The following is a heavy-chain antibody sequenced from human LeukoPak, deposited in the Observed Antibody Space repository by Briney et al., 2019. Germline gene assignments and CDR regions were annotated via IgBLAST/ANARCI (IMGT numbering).Heavy chain of an antibody. Sequence: PGGSLRLSCAASGLTLASYWMGWVRQAPGKGLEWVANIKQDGSIKYFVDSVKGRFTISRDNAKNSLYLQMDRLRAEDTAIYYCARDISSGPNFDYWGQGTLVTVSS. D-gene: IGHD5-18*01. J-gene: IGHJ4*02. CDR2: IKQDGSIK. V-gene: IGHV3-7*01. CDR1: GLTLASYW. CDR3: ARDISSGPNFDY.